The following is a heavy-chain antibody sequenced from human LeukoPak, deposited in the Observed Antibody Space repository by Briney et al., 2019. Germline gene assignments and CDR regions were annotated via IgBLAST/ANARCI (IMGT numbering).Heavy chain of an antibody. CDR1: GFTFSSYG. D-gene: IGHD5-24*01. CDR3: AKHNSVLDY. J-gene: IGHJ4*02. CDR2: ISYDGSNK. Sequence: PGGSLRLSCAASGFTFSSYGMHWVRQAPGKGLEWVAVISYDGSNKYYADSVKGRFTISRDNSKNTLYLQMNSLRAEDTAVYYCAKHNSVLDYWGQGTLVTVSS. V-gene: IGHV3-30*18.